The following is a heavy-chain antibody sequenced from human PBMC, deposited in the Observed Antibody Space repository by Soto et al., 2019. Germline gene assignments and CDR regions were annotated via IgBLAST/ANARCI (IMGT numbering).Heavy chain of an antibody. CDR2: ISYSGST. V-gene: IGHV4-30-4*01. D-gene: IGHD4-17*01. J-gene: IGHJ4*02. Sequence: PSETLSLTCTVSGVSISSADYYWSWIRQSPGKGLEWIGYISYSGSTSYNPSLKSRVAFSLNMSKNQFSLNLNSVTAADTAVYYCASLYGDFQNWGQGTLVTVSS. CDR1: GVSISSADYY. CDR3: ASLYGDFQN.